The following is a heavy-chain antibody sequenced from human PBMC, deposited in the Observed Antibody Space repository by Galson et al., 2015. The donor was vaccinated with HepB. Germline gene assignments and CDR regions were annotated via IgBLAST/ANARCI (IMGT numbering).Heavy chain of an antibody. V-gene: IGHV1-58*01. D-gene: IGHD1-1*01. Sequence: SVKVSCKASGFTFTSSAVQWVRQARGQRLEWIGWIVVGSGNTNYAQKFQERVTITRDMSTSTAYMELSSLRSEDTAVYYCAAATTGSYYRKAFDIWGQGTMVTVSS. J-gene: IGHJ3*02. CDR2: IVVGSGNT. CDR3: AAATTGSYYRKAFDI. CDR1: GFTFTSSA.